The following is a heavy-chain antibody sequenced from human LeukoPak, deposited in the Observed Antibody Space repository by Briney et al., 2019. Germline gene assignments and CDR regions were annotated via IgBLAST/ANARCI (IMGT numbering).Heavy chain of an antibody. CDR2: INPSGGST. J-gene: IGHJ4*02. CDR1: GYTFTSYY. CDR3: ARDSVGGSSSTPYYFDY. D-gene: IGHD1-26*01. Sequence: ASVKVSCKASGYTFTSYYMHWVRQAPGQGLEWMGIINPSGGSTSYAQKFQGRVTMTRDTSISTVYMELSSVRFDDTAVYYCARDSVGGSSSTPYYFDYWGQGTLVTVSS. V-gene: IGHV1-46*01.